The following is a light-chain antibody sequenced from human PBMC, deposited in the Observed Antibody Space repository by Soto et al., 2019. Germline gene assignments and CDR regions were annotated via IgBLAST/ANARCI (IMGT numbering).Light chain of an antibody. V-gene: IGKV3-15*01. CDR3: EQYNNWPPYT. J-gene: IGKJ2*01. CDR1: QSVSSN. CDR2: GAS. Sequence: EIVMTQSPATLSVSPGERATLSCRASQSVSSNLAWYQQKPGQAPRLLIYGASTRATGIPARFSGSGSGTEFPLTISSLQYEDFAVYYCEQYNNWPPYTFGQGTKREIK.